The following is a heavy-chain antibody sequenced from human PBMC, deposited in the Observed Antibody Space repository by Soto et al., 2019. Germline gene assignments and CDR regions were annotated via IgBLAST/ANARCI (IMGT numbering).Heavy chain of an antibody. J-gene: IGHJ3*02. CDR2: IRANDESI. CDR3: ARETLRDAIDI. CDR1: GFYFISYE. Sequence: GGSLRLSCVASGFYFISYEVNFFRQAPFKGLEWVSNIRANDESIYYADSVKGRVSVSRDNAKNSLFLEMNSLRVDDTAVYYCARETLRDAIDIWGQGTMVTVSS. V-gene: IGHV3-48*03.